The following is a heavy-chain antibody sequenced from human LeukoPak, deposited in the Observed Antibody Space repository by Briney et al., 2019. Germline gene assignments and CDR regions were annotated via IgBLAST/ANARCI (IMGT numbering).Heavy chain of an antibody. V-gene: IGHV4-4*07. J-gene: IGHJ6*03. D-gene: IGHD3-9*01. Sequence: SETLSLTCTVSGGSISRYYGSWIRQSAGKGLEWIGRIYTSGSTNYNPSLKSRVTIKVNTSKNQYSLKLSSGTAADTAVYYCATRETGSYYYYMDVWGKGTTVTVSS. CDR2: IYTSGST. CDR1: GGSISRYY. CDR3: ATRETGSYYYYMDV.